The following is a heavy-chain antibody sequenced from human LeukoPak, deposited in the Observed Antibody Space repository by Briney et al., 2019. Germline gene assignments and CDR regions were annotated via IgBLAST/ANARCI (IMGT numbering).Heavy chain of an antibody. CDR2: IHDNGDS. Sequence: SATLSLTCTVTGGSIIGYFWSWSRQPAGKGLEWIGRIHDNGDSNHNPSLKSRVTMQLDTPGNQVSLKLASVTAGDTAVYFCARAPSGCGGTCQCDLWGPGTRVSVSS. J-gene: IGHJ5*02. V-gene: IGHV4-4*07. CDR1: GGSIIGYF. CDR3: ARAPSGCGGTCQCDL. D-gene: IGHD2-15*01.